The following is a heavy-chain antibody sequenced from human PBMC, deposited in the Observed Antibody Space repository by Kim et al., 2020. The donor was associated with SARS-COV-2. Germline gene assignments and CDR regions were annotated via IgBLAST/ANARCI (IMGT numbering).Heavy chain of an antibody. D-gene: IGHD3-10*01. J-gene: IGHJ3*02. V-gene: IGHV4-59*01. CDR1: GGSISSYY. Sequence: SETLSLTCTVSGGSISSYYWSWIRQPPGKGLEWIGYIYYSGSTNYNPSLKSRVTISVDTSKNQFSLKLSSVTAADTAVYYCARGSHVLLWFGEGGSDAFDIWGQGTMVTVSS. CDR3: ARGSHVLLWFGEGGSDAFDI. CDR2: IYYSGST.